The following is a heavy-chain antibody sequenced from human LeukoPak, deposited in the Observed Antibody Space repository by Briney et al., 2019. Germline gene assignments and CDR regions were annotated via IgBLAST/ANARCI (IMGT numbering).Heavy chain of an antibody. CDR1: GFTFSDYY. CDR3: ARIGRPAAFDI. V-gene: IGHV3-11*01. CDR2: ITSSGSTI. J-gene: IGHJ3*02. Sequence: GGSLRLSCAASGFTFSDYYMSWIRQAPGKGLEWVSYITSSGSTIYYADSMKGRFTISRDNAKHSLYLQLDSLRAEDTAVYYCARIGRPAAFDIWGQGTLVIVSS. D-gene: IGHD6-6*01.